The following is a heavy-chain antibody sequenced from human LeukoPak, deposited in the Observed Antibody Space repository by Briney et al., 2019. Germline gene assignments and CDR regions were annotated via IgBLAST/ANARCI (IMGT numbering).Heavy chain of an antibody. J-gene: IGHJ6*02. D-gene: IGHD3-9*01. CDR1: GFTFSSYS. V-gene: IGHV3-21*01. CDR3: ARDRILTGYHMDV. Sequence: KPGGSLRLSCGASGFTFSSYSMNWVRQAPGKGLEWVSSISSSSSYIYYADSVKGRFTISRDNAKNSLYLQMNGLRAEDTAVYYCARDRILTGYHMDVWGQGTTVTVSS. CDR2: ISSSSSYI.